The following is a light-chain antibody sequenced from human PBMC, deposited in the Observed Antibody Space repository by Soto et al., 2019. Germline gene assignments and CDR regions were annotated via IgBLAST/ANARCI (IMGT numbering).Light chain of an antibody. CDR3: CSSAPESSYV. Sequence: QSSLAQPASVCGSPGQPITMSFTGTNADVGAYNSVSWYEQLPHKAPQVILYKGTQRPSGVSSRFSGSTSGNAASLTISGLQADDEADYFCCSSAPESSYVFGTGTKVTVL. J-gene: IGLJ1*01. CDR1: NADVGAYNS. CDR2: KGT. V-gene: IGLV2-23*01.